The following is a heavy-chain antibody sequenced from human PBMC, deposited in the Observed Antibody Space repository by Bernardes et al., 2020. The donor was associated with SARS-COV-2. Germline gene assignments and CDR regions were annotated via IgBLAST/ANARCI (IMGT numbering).Heavy chain of an antibody. Sequence: GGSLRLSCAGSGFDFRDYWMTWVHQAPGKGLEWVANIKRDGSETYYVDSVKGRFTISRDNAKNLVCLQMNSLRAEDTAVFYCARSAGMDVWGQGTMVTVSS. J-gene: IGHJ6*02. CDR3: ARSAGMDV. V-gene: IGHV3-7*03. CDR2: IKRDGSET. CDR1: GFDFRDYW.